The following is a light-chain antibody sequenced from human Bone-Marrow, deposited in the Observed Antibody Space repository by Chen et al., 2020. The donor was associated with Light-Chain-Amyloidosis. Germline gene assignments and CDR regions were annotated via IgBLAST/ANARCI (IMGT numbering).Light chain of an antibody. J-gene: IGLJ3*02. CDR2: DDS. CDR1: NIESTS. CDR3: QVWDRSSDRPV. Sequence: SYVLTQPSSVSVAPGQTATIACGGNNIESTSVHWYQQTPGQAPLLTVYDDSDRPSGIPERLFGSTAGNTAALTISRVEAGDEADYFCQVWDRSSDRPVCGGGTKLTVL. V-gene: IGLV3-21*02.